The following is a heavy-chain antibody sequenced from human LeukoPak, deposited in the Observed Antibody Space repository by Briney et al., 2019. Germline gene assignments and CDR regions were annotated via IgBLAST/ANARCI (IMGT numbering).Heavy chain of an antibody. J-gene: IGHJ4*02. CDR1: GFSFSNYA. D-gene: IGHD1-1*01. CDR2: VRGGGKT. CDR3: AKANWVSNADAVW. V-gene: IGHV3-23*01. Sequence: PGGSLRLSCAASGFSFSNYAMSWVRQAPARGPEWVSIVRGGGKTFYADSVKGRFTLSRDDSRNTVYLQLNNLRVEDTAIYYCAKANWVSNADAVWWGQGTQVTVSS.